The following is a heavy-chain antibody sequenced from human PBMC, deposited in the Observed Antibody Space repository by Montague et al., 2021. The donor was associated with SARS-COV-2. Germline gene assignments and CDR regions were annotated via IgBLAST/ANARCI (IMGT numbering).Heavy chain of an antibody. Sequence: SETLSLTCAVHGTSSSGYYWKWIRQPPGKGLEWIGEINHGGSTKYSPSLKSRLTISADTSKNQFSLKLTSVAAADTAVYYCARLRDGVVPSPILGVGPYYSYYYMDVWGRGTTVTVSS. CDR1: GTSSSGYY. CDR3: ARLRDGVVPSPILGVGPYYSYYYMDV. J-gene: IGHJ6*03. CDR2: INHGGST. V-gene: IGHV4-34*01. D-gene: IGHD3-10*01.